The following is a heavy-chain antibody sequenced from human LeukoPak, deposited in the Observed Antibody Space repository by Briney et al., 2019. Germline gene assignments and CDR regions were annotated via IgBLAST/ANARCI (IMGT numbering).Heavy chain of an antibody. CDR2: IYYSGST. CDR1: GGSISSYY. J-gene: IGHJ4*02. D-gene: IGHD4-17*01. CDR3: ARASDGDYSNYFDY. V-gene: IGHV4-59*01. Sequence: SETLSPTCTVSGGSISSYYWSWIRQPPGKGLEWIGYIYYSGSTNYNPSLKSRVTISVDTSKNQFSLKLSSVTAADTAVYYCARASDGDYSNYFDYWGQGTLVTVSS.